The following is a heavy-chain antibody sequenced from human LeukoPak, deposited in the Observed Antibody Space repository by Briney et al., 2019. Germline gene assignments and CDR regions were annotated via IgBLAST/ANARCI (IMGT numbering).Heavy chain of an antibody. J-gene: IGHJ4*02. CDR2: ISYDGSNK. CDR1: GFTFSSYG. CDR3: ARGVRAWELPSEGFDY. D-gene: IGHD1-26*01. V-gene: IGHV3-30*03. Sequence: GGSLRLSCAASGFTFSSYGMHWVRQAPGKGLEWVAVISYDGSNKYYADSVKGRFTISRDNSKNTLYLQMSSLRAEDTAVYYCARGVRAWELPSEGFDYWGQGTLVTVSS.